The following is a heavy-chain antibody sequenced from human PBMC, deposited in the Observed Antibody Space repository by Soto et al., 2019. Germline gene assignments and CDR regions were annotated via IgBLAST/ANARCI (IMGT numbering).Heavy chain of an antibody. CDR1: GGSISSYY. J-gene: IGHJ6*02. Sequence: SSETLSLTCTVSGGSISSYYWIWIRQPPGKGLEWIGYIYYSGSTNYNPSLKSRVTISVDTSKNQFSLKLSSVTAADTAVYYCARVRGGMVYATYYYYGMDVWGQGTTVTVSS. CDR2: IYYSGST. V-gene: IGHV4-59*01. CDR3: ARVRGGMVYATYYYYGMDV. D-gene: IGHD2-8*01.